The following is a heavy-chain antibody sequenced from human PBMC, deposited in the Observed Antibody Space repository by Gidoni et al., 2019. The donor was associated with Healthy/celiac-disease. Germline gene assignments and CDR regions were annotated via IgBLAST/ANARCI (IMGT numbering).Heavy chain of an antibody. CDR1: GFTFSAYY. D-gene: IGHD6-6*01. V-gene: IGHV3-11*01. Sequence: QVQLVESGGGLVKPGGSLRLSWAASGFTFSAYYLGDARRPVRKGLEWVSYISSSGSTIYYADSVKGRFTISRDNAKNSLYLQMNSLRAEDTSVYYCARCAVAARRPYYYYYYMDVWGKGTTVTVSS. J-gene: IGHJ6*03. CDR3: ARCAVAARRPYYYYYYMDV. CDR2: ISSSGSTI.